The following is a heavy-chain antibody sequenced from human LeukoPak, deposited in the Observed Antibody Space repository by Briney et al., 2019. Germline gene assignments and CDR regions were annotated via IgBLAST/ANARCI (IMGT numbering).Heavy chain of an antibody. CDR1: GFTFSSYA. CDR2: MSGRGGST. J-gene: IGHJ5*02. V-gene: IGHV3-23*01. Sequence: GGSLRLPCAASGFTFSSYAMSWVRQAPGKGLEWVSAMSGRGGSTYYADSVKGRFTISRDNSKNTLYLQMNSLRAEDTAVYYCAKDQNYDSSGYYHWGQGTLVTVSS. CDR3: AKDQNYDSSGYYH. D-gene: IGHD3-22*01.